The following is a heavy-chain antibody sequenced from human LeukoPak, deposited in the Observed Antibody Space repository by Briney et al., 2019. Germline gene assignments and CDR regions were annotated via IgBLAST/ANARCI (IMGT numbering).Heavy chain of an antibody. CDR3: AAHAQLIYYYYYMDV. Sequence: SVKVSCKASGGTFSSYAISWVRQAPGQGLEWMGGIIPIFGTANYAQKFQGRVTITTDESTSTAYMELSSLRSEDTAVYYCAAHAQLIYYYYYMDVWGKGTTVTVSS. CDR2: IIPIFGTA. CDR1: GGTFSSYA. J-gene: IGHJ6*03. V-gene: IGHV1-69*05. D-gene: IGHD1-1*01.